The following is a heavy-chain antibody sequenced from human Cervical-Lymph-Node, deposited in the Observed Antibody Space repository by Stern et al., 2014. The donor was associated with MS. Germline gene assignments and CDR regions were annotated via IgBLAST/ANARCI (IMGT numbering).Heavy chain of an antibody. CDR2: IVTAEDT. CDR3: AREGYYVTFDI. V-gene: IGHV3-13*01. CDR1: GFTFSSYD. Sequence: EVQLVESGGGLVQPGGSLRLSCAASGFTFSSYDMHWVRQATGKGLEWVAAIVTAEDTYYPGSVNGRFTIAREIAKNSLYRQMNSLRSVDTAVYYCAREGYYVTFDIWGQGTMVTVSS. D-gene: IGHD3-10*02. J-gene: IGHJ3*02.